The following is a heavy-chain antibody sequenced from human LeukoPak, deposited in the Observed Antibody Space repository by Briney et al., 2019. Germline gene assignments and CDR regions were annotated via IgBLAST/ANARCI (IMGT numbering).Heavy chain of an antibody. V-gene: IGHV3-73*01. J-gene: IGHJ3*02. Sequence: GVSLKLSCAASGFTLSGSAMHWVRQASGKGLEWVGRIRSKANSYATAYAASVKGRFTISRDDSKNTAYLQMNSLKTEDTAVYYCTTGAFDIWGQGTRVTVSS. CDR2: IRSKANSYAT. CDR1: GFTLSGSA. CDR3: TTGAFDI.